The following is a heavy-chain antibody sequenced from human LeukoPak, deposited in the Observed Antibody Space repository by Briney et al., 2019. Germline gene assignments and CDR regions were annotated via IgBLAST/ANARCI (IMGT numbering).Heavy chain of an antibody. Sequence: GFLRLSCAASGFTVSSNYMSWVRQAPGKGLEWVSVIYSGGSTYYADSVKGRFTISRDNSKNTLYLQMNSLRAEDTAVYYCARWPEMATTYYFDYWGQGTLVTVSS. J-gene: IGHJ4*02. CDR1: GFTVSSNY. V-gene: IGHV3-53*01. CDR3: ARWPEMATTYYFDY. CDR2: IYSGGST. D-gene: IGHD5-24*01.